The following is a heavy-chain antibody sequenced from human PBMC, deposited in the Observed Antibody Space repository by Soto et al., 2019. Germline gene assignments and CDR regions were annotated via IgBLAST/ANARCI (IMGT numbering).Heavy chain of an antibody. V-gene: IGHV1-8*01. J-gene: IGHJ6*02. Sequence: SXKVSCKAAGYTXSSYDSDWVRQATGQGLEWMGWMNPNSGKTGYAQKFQGRVTMTRNTSIRTAYMELSSLRSEDTSVYYCARDTLSSSWADYYYYYGMDVWGQGTTGTVSS. CDR2: MNPNSGKT. CDR3: ARDTLSSSWADYYYYYGMDV. D-gene: IGHD6-13*01. CDR1: GYTXSSYD.